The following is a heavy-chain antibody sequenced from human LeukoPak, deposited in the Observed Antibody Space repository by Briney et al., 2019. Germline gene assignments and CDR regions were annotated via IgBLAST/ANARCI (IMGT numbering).Heavy chain of an antibody. V-gene: IGHV3-15*01. D-gene: IGHD3-9*01. J-gene: IGHJ4*02. Sequence: GGSLRLSCAGSGFTFSNAWMNWVRQAPGKGLEWVCRIKSKTDGGTTDYAAPVKGRFTISRDDSKTTLYLQMNSLKTEDTAVYYCSTARDPGYYPDYWGQGTLVTISS. CDR1: GFTFSNAW. CDR2: IKSKTDGGTT. CDR3: STARDPGYYPDY.